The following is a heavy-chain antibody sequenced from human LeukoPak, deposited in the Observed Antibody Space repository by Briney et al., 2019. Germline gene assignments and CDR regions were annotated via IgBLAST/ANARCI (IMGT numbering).Heavy chain of an antibody. CDR3: ARDMGSGSLHY. CDR1: GYTFTTYA. D-gene: IGHD1-26*01. V-gene: IGHV1-3*04. J-gene: IGHJ4*02. CDR2: INTGNGDT. Sequence: ASVKVSCKASGYTFTTYAIHWVRQAPGQRLEWLGWINTGNGDTRYSQTFQGSVTITRDTSASTVYMEQSSLRPEDTAMYYCARDMGSGSLHYWGQGTLVTVSS.